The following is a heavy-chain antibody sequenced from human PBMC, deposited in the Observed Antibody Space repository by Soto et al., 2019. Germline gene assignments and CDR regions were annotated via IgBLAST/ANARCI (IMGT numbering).Heavy chain of an antibody. V-gene: IGHV1-3*04. Sequence: GASMKVSCKASGYTFTTYGVHWVRQAPEQGLEWMGWINTANGHTIYSQKFQGRVTIARDTSASTAYLEVTSLRSEDTAVYYCARVGGLEYWGQGTPVTVSS. D-gene: IGHD1-26*01. CDR3: ARVGGLEY. J-gene: IGHJ4*02. CDR2: INTANGHT. CDR1: GYTFTTYG.